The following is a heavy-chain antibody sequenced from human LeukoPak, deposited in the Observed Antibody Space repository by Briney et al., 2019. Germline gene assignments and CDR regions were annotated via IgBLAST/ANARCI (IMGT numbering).Heavy chain of an antibody. CDR3: ATPLLSHGPNPKNDY. V-gene: IGHV3-23*01. CDR2: ISGSGGST. Sequence: GGSLRLSCAASGFTFSTYAMSWVRQAPGKGLEWVSAISGSGGSTYYADSVKGRFTISRDNSKNTLYLQMNSLRAEDTAVYYCATPLLSHGPNPKNDYWGQGTLVTVSS. D-gene: IGHD2/OR15-2a*01. J-gene: IGHJ4*02. CDR1: GFTFSTYA.